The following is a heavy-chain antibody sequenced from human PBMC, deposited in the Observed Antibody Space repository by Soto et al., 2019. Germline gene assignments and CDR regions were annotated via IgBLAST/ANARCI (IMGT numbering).Heavy chain of an antibody. V-gene: IGHV3-30*18. CDR3: AKGYWGAPSGGNYFDN. CDR1: AFTLSNNG. J-gene: IGHJ4*02. D-gene: IGHD7-27*01. CDR2: ISYDGTYK. Sequence: PGGSLRLSCAASAFTLSNNGMHWVRRPPGSWLEWVAVISYDGTYKNYADSIKGRFTISRDKSKNPLYLLINSQLTEDTAVSYCAKGYWGAPSGGNYFDNWGQGTLVTVSS.